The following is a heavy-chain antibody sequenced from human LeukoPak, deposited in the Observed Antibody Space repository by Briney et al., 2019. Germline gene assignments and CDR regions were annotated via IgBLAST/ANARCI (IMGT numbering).Heavy chain of an antibody. D-gene: IGHD2-2*01. CDR3: AREQPAGSTDY. J-gene: IGHJ4*02. V-gene: IGHV3-64*01. CDR2: VSPDGRTT. Sequence: PGGSLRLSCAASGFIFDYYSMHWVRQAPGKGLEYFSVVSPDGRTTYYTNSVKGRFTISRDNSKNTIYLQMGSLRDDDTAVYYCAREQPAGSTDYWGQGTLVTVSS. CDR1: GFIFDYYS.